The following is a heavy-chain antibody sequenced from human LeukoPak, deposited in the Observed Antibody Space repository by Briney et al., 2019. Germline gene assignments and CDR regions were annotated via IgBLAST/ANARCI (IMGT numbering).Heavy chain of an antibody. CDR2: IYTSGST. Sequence: PSETLSLTCTVSGGSISSGSYYWSWIRQPAGKGLEWIGRIYTSGSTNYNPSLKSRVTISVDTSKNQFSLKLSSVTAADTAVYYCARDPGYSYNFDYWGQGTLVTVSS. D-gene: IGHD5-18*01. V-gene: IGHV4-61*02. CDR3: ARDPGYSYNFDY. CDR1: GGSISSGSYY. J-gene: IGHJ4*02.